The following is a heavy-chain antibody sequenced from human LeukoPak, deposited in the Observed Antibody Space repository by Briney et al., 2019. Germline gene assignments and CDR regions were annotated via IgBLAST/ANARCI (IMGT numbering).Heavy chain of an antibody. Sequence: SGPTLVNPTQTLTLTCTFSGFSLSTSGVGVGWIRQPPGKALEWLALIYWDDDKRYSPSLKSRLTITKDTSKNQVVLTMTNVDPVDTATYYCAHSEVVPASGLLFDYWGQGTLVTVSS. V-gene: IGHV2-5*02. D-gene: IGHD2-2*01. J-gene: IGHJ4*02. CDR2: IYWDDDK. CDR1: GFSLSTSGVG. CDR3: AHSEVVPASGLLFDY.